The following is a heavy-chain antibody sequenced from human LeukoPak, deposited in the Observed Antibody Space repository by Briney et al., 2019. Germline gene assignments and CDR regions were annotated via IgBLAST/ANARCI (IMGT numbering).Heavy chain of an antibody. CDR1: GYSFTTYD. V-gene: IGHV1-8*01. CDR3: ARIAAPGNRRLNF. Sequence: ASVKVSCQASGYSFTTYDINWVRQAAGKGLEWMGLMNPNSGNTGNAQKFQGRVTMTRNTSISTAYMELTSLTSEDTAVYFCARIAAPGNRRLNFWGQGTLVTVSS. CDR2: MNPNSGNT. J-gene: IGHJ4*02. D-gene: IGHD6-13*01.